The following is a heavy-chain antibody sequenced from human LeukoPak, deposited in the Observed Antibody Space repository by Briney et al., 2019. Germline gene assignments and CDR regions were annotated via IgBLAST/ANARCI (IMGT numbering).Heavy chain of an antibody. D-gene: IGHD6-19*01. V-gene: IGHV3-21*01. CDR3: ARSKAVAGKGGFDY. Sequence: GGSLRLSCAASGFTFSSYSMNWVRQAPGKGLEWVSSISSSSSYIYYADSVKGRFTISRDNAKNSLYLQMNSLRAEDPAVYYCARSKAVAGKGGFDYWGQGTLVTVSS. J-gene: IGHJ4*02. CDR1: GFTFSSYS. CDR2: ISSSSSYI.